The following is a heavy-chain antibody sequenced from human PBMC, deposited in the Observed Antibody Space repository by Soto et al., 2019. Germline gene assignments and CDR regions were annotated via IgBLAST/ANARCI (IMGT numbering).Heavy chain of an antibody. V-gene: IGHV4-39*05. CDR1: GGSIYTNDYY. Sequence: SGTPALTCTVSGGSIYTNDYYWGWIRQPPGRGLEWIGNIDYNGVTYYNRSLKSRVSISRDTSKNQFSLRSTSVTAADTALYHCGKGVGGAPAQTEPEPWCPGTLVTVST. J-gene: IGHJ5*02. D-gene: IGHD2-15*01. CDR2: IDYNGVT. CDR3: GKGVGGAPAQTEPEP.